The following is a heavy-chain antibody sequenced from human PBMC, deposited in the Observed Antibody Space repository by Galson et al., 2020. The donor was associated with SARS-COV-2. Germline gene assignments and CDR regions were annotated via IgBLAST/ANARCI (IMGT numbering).Heavy chain of an antibody. Sequence: GSLRLSCAASGFTFSSYDMHWVRQATGKGLEWVSAIGTAGDTYYPGSVKGRFTISRENAKNSLYLQMNSLRAGDTAVYYCARAYGSGVYYYYMDVWGKGTTVTVSS. CDR2: IGTAGDT. V-gene: IGHV3-13*01. J-gene: IGHJ6*03. CDR1: GFTFSSYD. CDR3: ARAYGSGVYYYYMDV. D-gene: IGHD3-10*01.